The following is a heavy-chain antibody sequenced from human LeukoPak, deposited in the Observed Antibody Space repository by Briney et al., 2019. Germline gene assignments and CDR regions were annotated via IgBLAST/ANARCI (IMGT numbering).Heavy chain of an antibody. Sequence: SVKVSCKASGGTFSSYAISWVRQAPGQGLEWMGRIIPVLGIANYAQKFQGRVTMTRNTSISTAYMELSSLRSEDTAVYYCARGYLSRVVPAAIRGYYYYYMDVWGKGTTVTVSS. V-gene: IGHV1-69*04. CDR3: ARGYLSRVVPAAIRGYYYYYMDV. D-gene: IGHD2-2*02. J-gene: IGHJ6*03. CDR2: IIPVLGIA. CDR1: GGTFSSYA.